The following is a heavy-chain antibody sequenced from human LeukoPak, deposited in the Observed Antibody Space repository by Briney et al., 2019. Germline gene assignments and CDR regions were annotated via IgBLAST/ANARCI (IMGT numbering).Heavy chain of an antibody. CDR1: GFTFSSYA. Sequence: GGSLRLSCAASGFTFSSYAMGWVRQAPGKGLEWVSLISASGDTTYYADSVRGRFIISRDNSENTLYLQMNSLRAEDTAVYYCAKRYCTSTSCSFFDSWGQGTLVTVSS. V-gene: IGHV3-23*01. CDR3: AKRYCTSTSCSFFDS. CDR2: ISASGDTT. D-gene: IGHD2-2*01. J-gene: IGHJ4*02.